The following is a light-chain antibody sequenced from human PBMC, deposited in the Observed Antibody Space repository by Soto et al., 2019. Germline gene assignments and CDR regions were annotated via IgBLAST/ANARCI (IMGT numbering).Light chain of an antibody. J-gene: IGLJ1*01. CDR2: DVS. CDR1: SSDIGAYNY. Sequence: QSALTQPASVSGSPGQSITISCTGTSSDIGAYNYVFWYQQHPGKAPKLMISDVSNRPSGVSNRLSGTRSGTTASLTISGLKAEDDADYYCSSYGSSSTQVFGTGTKVAVL. V-gene: IGLV2-14*01. CDR3: SSYGSSSTQV.